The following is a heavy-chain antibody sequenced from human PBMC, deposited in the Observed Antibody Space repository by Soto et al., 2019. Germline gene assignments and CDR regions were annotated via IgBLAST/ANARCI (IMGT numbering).Heavy chain of an antibody. D-gene: IGHD3-10*01. V-gene: IGHV3-23*01. CDR2: ISGSGGST. CDR3: AKVRLGTMVRGVIAHFDY. CDR1: GFTFSSYA. Sequence: EVQLLESGGGLVQPGGSLRLSCAASGFTFSSYAMSWVRQAPGKGLEWVSAISGSGGSTYYADSVKGRFTISRDNSKNTLYLQSNSLRAEDTAVYYCAKVRLGTMVRGVIAHFDYWGQRTLVTVSS. J-gene: IGHJ4*02.